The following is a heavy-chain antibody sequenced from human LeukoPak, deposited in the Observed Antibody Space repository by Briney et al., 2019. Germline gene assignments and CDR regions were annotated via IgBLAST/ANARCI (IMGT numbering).Heavy chain of an antibody. J-gene: IGHJ5*02. V-gene: IGHV1-2*02. CDR2: INPNSGGT. D-gene: IGHD2-2*01. CDR1: GYTFTGYY. CDR3: ARGFTEYQLLDWFDP. Sequence: ASAKVSCKASGYTFTGYYMHWVRQAPGQGLEWMGWINPNSGGTNYAQKFQGRVTMTRDTSISTAYMELSRLRSDDTAVYYCARGFTEYQLLDWFDPWGQGTLVTVSS.